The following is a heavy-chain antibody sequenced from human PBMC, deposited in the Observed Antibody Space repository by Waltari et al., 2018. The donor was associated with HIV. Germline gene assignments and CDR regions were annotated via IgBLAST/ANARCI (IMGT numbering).Heavy chain of an antibody. D-gene: IGHD1-20*01. CDR1: GFRFSSYA. J-gene: IGHJ4*02. CDR2: SMGSGGSK. V-gene: IGHV3-23*01. CDR3: AKGLPNNWNQGVDYFDY. Sequence: EVQLLESGGGLIQPGGSLRLSCAASGFRFSSYAMNWVRQAPGKGLDGVSGSMGSGGSKYYADSVKARFTISRDNSKNILYLKMNSLRADDTAVYYWAKGLPNNWNQGVDYFDYWGQGTLVTVSS.